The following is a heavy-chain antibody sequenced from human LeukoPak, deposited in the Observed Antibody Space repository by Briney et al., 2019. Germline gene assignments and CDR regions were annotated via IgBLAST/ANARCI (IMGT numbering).Heavy chain of an antibody. CDR1: GGSISSYY. D-gene: IGHD2-21*02. CDR3: ARSRGYCGGDCSIDY. V-gene: IGHV4-59*01. J-gene: IGHJ4*02. Sequence: SETLSLTCTVSGGSISSYYWSWIRQPPGKGLEWIGYISYSGSTNYNPSLKSRVTISVDMSKNQFSLKLSSVTAADTAVYYCARSRGYCGGDCSIDYWGQGTLVTVSS. CDR2: ISYSGST.